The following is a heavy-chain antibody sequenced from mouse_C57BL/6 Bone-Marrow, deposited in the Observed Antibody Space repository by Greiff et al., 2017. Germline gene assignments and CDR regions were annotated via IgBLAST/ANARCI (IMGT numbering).Heavy chain of an antibody. CDR1: GFTFSSYA. Sequence: EVKLVESGGGLVKPGGSLKLSCAASGFTFSSYAMSWVRQTPEKRLEWVATISDGGSYTYYPDNVKGRFTISRDHAKNNLYLQMSHLKSEDTAMYYCARVLITTVVATDYWGQGTTLTVSS. D-gene: IGHD1-1*01. CDR2: ISDGGSYT. V-gene: IGHV5-4*03. J-gene: IGHJ2*01. CDR3: ARVLITTVVATDY.